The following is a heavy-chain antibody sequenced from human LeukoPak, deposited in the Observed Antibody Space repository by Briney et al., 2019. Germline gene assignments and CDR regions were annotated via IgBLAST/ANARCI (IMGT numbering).Heavy chain of an antibody. V-gene: IGHV4-34*01. J-gene: IGHJ6*02. CDR3: ARNLPELLLSFYYYYGMDV. CDR1: GGSFSGYY. CDR2: INHSGST. Sequence: PSETLSLTCAVYGGSFSGYYWSWIRQPPGKGLEWIGEINHSGSTNYNPSLKSRVAISVDTSKNQFSLKLSSVTAADTAVCYCARNLPELLLSFYYYYGMDVWGQGTTVTVSS. D-gene: IGHD3-10*01.